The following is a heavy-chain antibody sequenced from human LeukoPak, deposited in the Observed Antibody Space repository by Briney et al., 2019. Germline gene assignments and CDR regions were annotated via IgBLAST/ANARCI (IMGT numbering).Heavy chain of an antibody. CDR2: INSNGDIT. V-gene: IGHV3-64D*06. J-gene: IGHJ4*02. CDR1: GFTFSSFA. D-gene: IGHD6-13*01. CDR3: VKPPHASSSYFHY. Sequence: GGSLRLSCSASGFTFSSFAMHWVRQAPGKGLEYVSAINSNGDITDYADSVKGRFTISRDNSKNTLHLQMSSLTVEDTAVYYCVKPPHASSSYFHYWGQGTLVTVSS.